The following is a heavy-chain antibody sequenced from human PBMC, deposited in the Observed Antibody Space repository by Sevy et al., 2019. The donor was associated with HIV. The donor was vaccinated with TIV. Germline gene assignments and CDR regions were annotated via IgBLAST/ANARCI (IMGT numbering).Heavy chain of an antibody. CDR3: AADRGADYCSGNSCQRHYYYGLDV. Sequence: ASVKVSCKVSGYRLIEVSMHWVRQAPGKGLEWMGHLDPEDGGTIYAQNFQGRVTMTEDTSTDTAYMEVSSLRSEDTAVYYCAADRGADYCSGNSCQRHYYYGLDVWGQGTTVTVSS. D-gene: IGHD2-15*01. J-gene: IGHJ6*02. CDR2: LDPEDGGT. CDR1: GYRLIEVS. V-gene: IGHV1-24*01.